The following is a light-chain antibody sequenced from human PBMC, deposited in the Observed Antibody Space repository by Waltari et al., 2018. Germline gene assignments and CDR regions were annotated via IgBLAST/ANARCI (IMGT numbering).Light chain of an antibody. Sequence: SYELNQPPSVSVSPGQTATITCSGNRLGDKYTCWCQQKPGQSPVLVIYQNIKRPSGIPERFSGSNSGNTATLTISGTQAMDEADYYCQAWDSTTVIFGGGTKLTVL. V-gene: IGLV3-1*01. CDR2: QNI. J-gene: IGLJ2*01. CDR1: RLGDKY. CDR3: QAWDSTTVI.